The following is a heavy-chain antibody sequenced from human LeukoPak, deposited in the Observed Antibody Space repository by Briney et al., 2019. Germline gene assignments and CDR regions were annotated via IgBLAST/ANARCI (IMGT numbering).Heavy chain of an antibody. J-gene: IGHJ4*02. CDR1: GFTFSNYG. V-gene: IGHV3-23*01. CDR2: ISGGVPST. CDR3: AKDPYYDFWSGYYFDY. Sequence: GGSLRLSCAASGFTFSNYGMSWLRQAPGKGLEWVSAISGGVPSTYYADSVKGRFTISRDNSKNTLYLQMNSLRAEDTAVYYCAKDPYYDFWSGYYFDYWGQGTLVTVSS. D-gene: IGHD3-3*01.